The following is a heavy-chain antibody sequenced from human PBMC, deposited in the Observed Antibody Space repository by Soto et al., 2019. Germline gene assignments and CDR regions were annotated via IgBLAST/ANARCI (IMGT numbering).Heavy chain of an antibody. CDR3: APRGYYDILTGYYGFDP. CDR2: ISSSSSYI. D-gene: IGHD3-9*01. CDR1: GFTFSSYS. J-gene: IGHJ5*02. V-gene: IGHV3-21*01. Sequence: GGSLRLSCAASGFTFSSYSMNWARQAPGKGLEWVSSISSSSSYIYYADSVKGRFTISRDNAKNSLYLQMNSLRAEDTAVYYCAPRGYYDILTGYYGFDPWGQGTLVTVSS.